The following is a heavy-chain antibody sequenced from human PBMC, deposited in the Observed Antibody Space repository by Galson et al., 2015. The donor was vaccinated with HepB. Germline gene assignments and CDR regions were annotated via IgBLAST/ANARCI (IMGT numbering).Heavy chain of an antibody. CDR3: ARRGEQDYYGSGSYSHWFDP. Sequence: SLRLSCAASGFTFDDYGMSWVRQAPGKGLEWVSGINWNGGSTGYADSVKGRFTISRDNAKNSLYLQMNSLRAEDTALYYCARRGEQDYYGSGSYSHWFDPWGQGTLVTVSS. CDR2: INWNGGST. J-gene: IGHJ5*02. V-gene: IGHV3-20*04. CDR1: GFTFDDYG. D-gene: IGHD3-10*01.